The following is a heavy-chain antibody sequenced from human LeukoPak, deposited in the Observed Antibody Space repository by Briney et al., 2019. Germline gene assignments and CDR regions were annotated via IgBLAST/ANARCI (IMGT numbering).Heavy chain of an antibody. CDR1: GYTFTSYY. CDR3: AREGSIVVVPAATPYYFDY. V-gene: IGHV1-46*01. CDR2: INPSGGST. J-gene: IGHJ4*02. Sequence: ASVKVSCKASGYTFTSYYMHWVRQAPGQGLEWMGIINPSGGSTSYAQKFQGRVTMTRDTSTSTVYMELSSLRSEDTAVYYCAREGSIVVVPAATPYYFDYWGQGTMVTVSS. D-gene: IGHD2-2*01.